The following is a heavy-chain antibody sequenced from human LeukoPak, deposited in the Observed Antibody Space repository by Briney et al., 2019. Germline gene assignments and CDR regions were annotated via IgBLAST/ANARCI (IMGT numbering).Heavy chain of an antibody. J-gene: IGHJ5*02. CDR1: GGTFSSYA. V-gene: IGHV1-69*01. CDR3: AGMLVAAAGTWFDP. D-gene: IGHD6-13*01. Sequence: GSSVKVSCKASGGTFSSYAISWVRQAPGQGLEWMGGIIPIFGTANYAQKFQGRVTITADESTSTAYMELSSLRSEDTAVYYCAGMLVAAAGTWFDPWGQGTLVTVSS. CDR2: IIPIFGTA.